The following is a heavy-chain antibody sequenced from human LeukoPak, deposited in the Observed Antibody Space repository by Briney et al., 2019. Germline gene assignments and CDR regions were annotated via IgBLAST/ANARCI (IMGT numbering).Heavy chain of an antibody. CDR2: ISSSGSTI. CDR3: AKDGVPGYYDSSGYSDY. V-gene: IGHV3-48*04. J-gene: IGHJ4*02. Sequence: GGSLRLSCAASGFTFSSYAMSWVRQAPGKGLEWVSYISSSGSTIYYADSVKGRFTISRDNAKNSLYLQMNSLRAEDTAVYYCAKDGVPGYYDSSGYSDYWGQGTLVTVSS. D-gene: IGHD3-22*01. CDR1: GFTFSSYA.